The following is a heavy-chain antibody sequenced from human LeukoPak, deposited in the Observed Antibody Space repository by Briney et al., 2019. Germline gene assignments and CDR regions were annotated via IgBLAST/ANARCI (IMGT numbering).Heavy chain of an antibody. V-gene: IGHV3-7*01. Sequence: AGSLRSLCAASGFTFSTYWMAWVRQAPGKGLEWVANIKGDESARHQADSVKGRFTISRDNAQNSVYLQMSSLRGEDTAVYYCARDVGGSLAYWSHGSLATLSS. CDR2: IKGDESAR. CDR3: ARDVGGSLAY. J-gene: IGHJ4*01. D-gene: IGHD1-26*01. CDR1: GFTFSTYW.